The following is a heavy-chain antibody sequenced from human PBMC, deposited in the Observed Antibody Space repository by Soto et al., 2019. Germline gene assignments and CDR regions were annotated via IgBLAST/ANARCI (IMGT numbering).Heavy chain of an antibody. CDR2: IYWDDDK. V-gene: IGHV2-5*02. CDR1: GFSLSTSGVG. J-gene: IGHJ4*02. Sequence: QITLKESGPTLVQPTQTLTLTCTFSGFSLSTSGVGVGWIRQPPGKALEWLALIYWDDDKRYRPSLKSRLTITKETSKNQVVLTMTNMDPVDTATDYCAHCPRGMSYFDYWGQGTLVTVSS. CDR3: AHCPRGMSYFDY.